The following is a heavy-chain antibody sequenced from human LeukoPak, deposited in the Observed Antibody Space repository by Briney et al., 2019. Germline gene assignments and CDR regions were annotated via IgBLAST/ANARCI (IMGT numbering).Heavy chain of an antibody. CDR2: IYTSGNT. Sequence: SQTLSLTCTVSGGSISSGSYYWSWIRQPAGKGLEWIGRIYTSGNTNYNPSLLSRVTISVDTSKNQFSLKLSSVTAADTAVYYCARLRSPGDFDYWGQGTLVTVSS. CDR3: ARLRSPGDFDY. D-gene: IGHD1-26*01. CDR1: GGSISSGSYY. V-gene: IGHV4-61*02. J-gene: IGHJ4*02.